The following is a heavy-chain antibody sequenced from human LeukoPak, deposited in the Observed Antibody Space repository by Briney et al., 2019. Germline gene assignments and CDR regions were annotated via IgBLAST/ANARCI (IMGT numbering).Heavy chain of an antibody. V-gene: IGHV1-2*02. J-gene: IGHJ6*02. CDR1: GYTFTGYY. Sequence: GASVKVSCKASGYTFTGYYMHWVRQAPGQGLEWMGWINPNSGGTNYAQKFQGRVTMTRDTSISTAYMELSRLRSDDTAVYYCASTTPCCTNGVCYMGMDVWGQGTTVTVSS. CDR3: ASTTPCCTNGVCYMGMDV. D-gene: IGHD2-8*01. CDR2: INPNSGGT.